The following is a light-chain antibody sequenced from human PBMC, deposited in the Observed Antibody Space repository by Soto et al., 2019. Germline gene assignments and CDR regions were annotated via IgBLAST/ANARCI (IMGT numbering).Light chain of an antibody. V-gene: IGKV4-1*01. Sequence: DIVMTPSPDSLAVSLGERATINCKSSQSLVYSANNKNYLAWYQQKPGQPPKLLIYWASVRESGFPDRFSGSGSGTDFTLTISSLQAEDVGVYYCQQYVAKLWTFGQGTKVEVE. CDR2: WAS. CDR1: QSLVYSANNKNY. J-gene: IGKJ1*01. CDR3: QQYVAKLWT.